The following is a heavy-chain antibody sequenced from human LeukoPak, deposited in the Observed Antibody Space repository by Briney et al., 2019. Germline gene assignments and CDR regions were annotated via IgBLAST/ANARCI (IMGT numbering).Heavy chain of an antibody. Sequence: GGSLRLSCAVSGFTFSNAWMSWVRQAPGKGLEWVGRIKSKTDGGTTDYAAPVKGRFTISRDDSKNTLYLQMNSLKTEDTAVYYCTTDPTYGDYYAFDIWGQGTMVTVSS. J-gene: IGHJ3*02. CDR1: GFTFSNAW. CDR2: IKSKTDGGTT. D-gene: IGHD4-17*01. V-gene: IGHV3-15*01. CDR3: TTDPTYGDYYAFDI.